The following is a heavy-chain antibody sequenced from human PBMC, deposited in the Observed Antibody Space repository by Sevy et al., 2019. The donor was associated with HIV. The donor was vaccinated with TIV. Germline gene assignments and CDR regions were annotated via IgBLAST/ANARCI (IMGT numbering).Heavy chain of an antibody. CDR2: ISSSGSTI. Sequence: GGSLRLSCAASGFTFSSYEMNWVRQAPGKGLEWVSSISSSGSTIYYADSVKGRFTISRDNAKNSLYLQMNSLRAEDTAVYYCARDPPPRRRPYYYYGMDVWGQGTTVTVSS. CDR1: GFTFSSYE. V-gene: IGHV3-48*03. J-gene: IGHJ6*02. CDR3: ARDPPPRRRPYYYYGMDV.